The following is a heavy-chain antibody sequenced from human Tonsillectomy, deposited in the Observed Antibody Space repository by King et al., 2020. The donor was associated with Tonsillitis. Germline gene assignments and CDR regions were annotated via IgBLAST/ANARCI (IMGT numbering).Heavy chain of an antibody. D-gene: IGHD2-15*01. CDR2: IRSKTDSYAT. CDR3: ARRDCSGGVCYYDY. J-gene: IGHJ4*02. CDR1: GFTFSGSA. V-gene: IGHV3-73*01. Sequence: VQLVESGGGLVQPGGSLKLSCAASGFTFSGSAMHLVRQASGKGLALGGRIRSKTDSYATAYAASVKGRFTISRDDSKNTSYLQMNSLKTEDTAVYYCARRDCSGGVCYYDYWGQGTLVTVSS.